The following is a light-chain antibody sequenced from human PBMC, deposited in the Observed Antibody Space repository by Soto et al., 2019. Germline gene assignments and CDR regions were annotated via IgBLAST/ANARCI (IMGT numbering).Light chain of an antibody. Sequence: EMVMTQSPATLSVSPGERVTLSCRASQSVSSYLAWYQQKPGQPPRLLIYVASTRAAGIPARFSGSGSGTEFTLTISSLQSEDFAVYYCQQYNNWPPAFGQGTKVEIK. CDR1: QSVSSY. J-gene: IGKJ1*01. V-gene: IGKV3-15*01. CDR3: QQYNNWPPA. CDR2: VAS.